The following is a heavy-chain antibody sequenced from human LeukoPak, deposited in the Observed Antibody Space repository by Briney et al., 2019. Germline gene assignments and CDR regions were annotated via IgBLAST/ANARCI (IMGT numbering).Heavy chain of an antibody. Sequence: GGSLRLSCAASGFTFSYYWMQWVGQAPRRGLVWVSRINSVRMSTRYADSVQGRFTNSRDNAKNTLYLQMNSLRGEDTAVYYCARDPYSGRDDYFDYWGQGTLVTVSS. CDR3: ARDPYSGRDDYFDY. V-gene: IGHV3-74*01. CDR1: GFTFSYYW. D-gene: IGHD4-11*01. CDR2: INSVRMST. J-gene: IGHJ4*02.